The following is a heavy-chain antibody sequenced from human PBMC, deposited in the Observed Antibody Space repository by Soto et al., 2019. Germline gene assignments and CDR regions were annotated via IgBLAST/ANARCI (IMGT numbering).Heavy chain of an antibody. CDR1: GGSIRSANNW. V-gene: IGHV4-4*02. Sequence: QVQLQESGPGLVKPSGTLSLTCAVSGGSIRSANNWWSWVRQSPGEGLEGIGEIHHRGNTNYSPSLTGRVIISVDKTKNEFSLQFRSVTVADTAVYYCARKIYCMDVWGQGTTVTVSS. CDR3: ARKIYCMDV. J-gene: IGHJ6*02. CDR2: IHHRGNT.